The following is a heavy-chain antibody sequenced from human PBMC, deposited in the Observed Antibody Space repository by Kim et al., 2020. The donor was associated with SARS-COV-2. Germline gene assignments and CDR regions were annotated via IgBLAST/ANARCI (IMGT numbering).Heavy chain of an antibody. J-gene: IGHJ4*02. CDR3: AKETGLGASFDY. V-gene: IGHV3-23*01. CDR2: IGSDGAST. D-gene: IGHD1-26*01. Sequence: GGSLRLSCAASGFSFSSYAMSWVRQAPGKGLEWVSAIGSDGASTFYADSVKGRFAISRDNSKSTLYLQMNSLRVEDTAVYYCAKETGLGASFDYWGQGALVTVSS. CDR1: GFSFSSYA.